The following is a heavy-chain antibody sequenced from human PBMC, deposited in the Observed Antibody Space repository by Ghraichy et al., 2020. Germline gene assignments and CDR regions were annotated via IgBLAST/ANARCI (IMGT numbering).Heavy chain of an antibody. J-gene: IGHJ3*02. D-gene: IGHD5-18*01. Sequence: GSLKLSCAASGFTFSGSAMHWVRQASGKGLEWVGRIRSKANSYATAYAASVKGRFTISRDDSKNTAYLQMNSLKTEDTAVYYCTRLVTGPLWSTSDAFDIWGQGTMVTVSS. CDR1: GFTFSGSA. V-gene: IGHV3-73*01. CDR2: IRSKANSYAT. CDR3: TRLVTGPLWSTSDAFDI.